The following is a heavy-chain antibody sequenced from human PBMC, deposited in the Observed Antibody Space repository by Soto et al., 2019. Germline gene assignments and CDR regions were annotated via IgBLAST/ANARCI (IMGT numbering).Heavy chain of an antibody. D-gene: IGHD3-10*01. CDR2: ISAYNGNT. J-gene: IGHJ6*01. Sequence: QVQLVQSGAEVKKPGASVKVSCKASGYSFTRYGITAVRQAPGQGLEWMGWISAYNGNTNYAQKLQGRVTITTDTSTSTAYMELRSLRSADTAVYYCARDNGFGESDVWGQGATVTVSS. CDR3: ARDNGFGESDV. CDR1: GYSFTRYG. V-gene: IGHV1-18*01.